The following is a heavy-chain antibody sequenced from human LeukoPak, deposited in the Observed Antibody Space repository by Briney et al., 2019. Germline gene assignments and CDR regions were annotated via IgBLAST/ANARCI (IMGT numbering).Heavy chain of an antibody. CDR1: GFTFNTYW. CDR3: ARAPVATAGDY. D-gene: IGHD6-25*01. Sequence: PGGSLRLSCAASGFTFNTYWMTWLRQAPGKGPEWVANINPDGSEQHYVDSLKGRFTISRDNARSSLYLQMNSLRVEDTAVYYCARAPVATAGDYWGQGALVTVSS. CDR2: INPDGSEQ. J-gene: IGHJ4*02. V-gene: IGHV3-7*01.